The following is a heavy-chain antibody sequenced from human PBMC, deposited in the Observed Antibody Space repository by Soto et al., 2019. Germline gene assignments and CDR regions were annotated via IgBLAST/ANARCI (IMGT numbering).Heavy chain of an antibody. CDR3: ARAGCDGGSCYTLVGLRYGMDV. CDR2: ISYDGSNK. Sequence: QVQLVESGGGVVQPGRSLRLSCAASGFTFSSYAMHWVRQAPGKGLEWVAVISYDGSNKYYADSVKGRFTISRDNSKNTLYLQMNSLRAEDMAVYYCARAGCDGGSCYTLVGLRYGMDVWGQGTTVTVSS. CDR1: GFTFSSYA. V-gene: IGHV3-30-3*01. J-gene: IGHJ6*02. D-gene: IGHD2-15*01.